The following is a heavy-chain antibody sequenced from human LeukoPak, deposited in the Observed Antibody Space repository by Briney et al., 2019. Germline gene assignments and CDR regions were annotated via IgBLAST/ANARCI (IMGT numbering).Heavy chain of an antibody. J-gene: IGHJ6*03. D-gene: IGHD3-3*01. Sequence: SETLSLTCTVSGGSISSSSYYWGWIRQPPGKGLEWIGSIYHSGSTYYNPSLKSRVTISVDTSKNQFSLKLSSVTAADTAVYYCARGARFLEWLLYDYYYMDVWGKGTTVTVSS. CDR2: IYHSGST. CDR3: ARGARFLEWLLYDYYYMDV. CDR1: GGSISSSSYY. V-gene: IGHV4-39*07.